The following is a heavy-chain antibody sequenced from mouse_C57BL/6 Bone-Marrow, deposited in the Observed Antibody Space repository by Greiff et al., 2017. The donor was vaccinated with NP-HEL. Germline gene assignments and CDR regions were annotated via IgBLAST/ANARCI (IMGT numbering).Heavy chain of an antibody. D-gene: IGHD2-4*01. Sequence: EVQLQQSGPELVKPGASVKISCKASGYTFTDYYMNWVKQSHGKSLEWIGDINPNNGGTSYNQKFKGKATLTVDKSSSTAYMELRSLTSEDSAVYYCARGGIYYDYDDYAMDNWGQGTSVTVSS. CDR2: INPNNGGT. V-gene: IGHV1-26*01. CDR1: GYTFTDYY. CDR3: ARGGIYYDYDDYAMDN. J-gene: IGHJ4*01.